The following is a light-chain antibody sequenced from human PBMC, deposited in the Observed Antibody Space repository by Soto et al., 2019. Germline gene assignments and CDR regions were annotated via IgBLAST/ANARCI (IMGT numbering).Light chain of an antibody. Sequence: EIVMTQSPATLSVSPGERATLSCRASQSVSSNLAWYQQKPGQAPRLLIYGASTRATGIPARFSGSGSGTEFTLTVESLQPEDFATYYCQQYNNWLWTFGQGTKVDIK. CDR1: QSVSSN. J-gene: IGKJ1*01. CDR2: GAS. CDR3: QQYNNWLWT. V-gene: IGKV3-15*01.